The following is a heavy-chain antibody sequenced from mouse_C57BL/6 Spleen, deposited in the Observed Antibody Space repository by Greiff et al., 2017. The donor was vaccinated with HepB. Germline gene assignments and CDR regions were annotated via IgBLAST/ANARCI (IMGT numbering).Heavy chain of an antibody. Sequence: QVQLQQPGAELVKPGASVNMSCKASGYTFTSYWITWVKQRPGQGLEWIGDIYPGSGSTNYNEKFKSKATLTVDTSSSTAYMQLSSLTSEDSAVYYCARSSYYYGSSYGYFDVWGTGTTVTVSS. D-gene: IGHD1-1*01. CDR1: GYTFTSYW. J-gene: IGHJ1*03. CDR2: IYPGSGST. CDR3: ARSSYYYGSSYGYFDV. V-gene: IGHV1-55*01.